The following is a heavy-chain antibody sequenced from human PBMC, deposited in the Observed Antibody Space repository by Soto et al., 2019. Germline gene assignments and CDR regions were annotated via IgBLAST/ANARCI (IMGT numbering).Heavy chain of an antibody. J-gene: IGHJ6*02. CDR3: SRDNAAGWSTDV. V-gene: IGHV3-7*01. D-gene: IGHD2-15*01. CDR2: IKEDGSEK. Sequence: LRLSCIASGFSFGNDWMGWVRQAPGKGLEWVANIKEDGSEKFSVDSVRGRFTISRDNAKNSLYLQMNSLRADDTAVYYCSRDNAAGWSTDVWGQGTTVTVSS. CDR1: GFSFGNDW.